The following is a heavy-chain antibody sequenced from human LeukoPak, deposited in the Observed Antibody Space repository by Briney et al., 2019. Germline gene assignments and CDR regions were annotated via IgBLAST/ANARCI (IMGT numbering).Heavy chain of an antibody. CDR1: GFTFDDYG. J-gene: IGHJ4*02. CDR3: ARDSSSGTNFDY. V-gene: IGHV3-20*04. D-gene: IGHD1-26*01. Sequence: PGGSLRLSCAASGFTFDDYGMSWVRQAPGKGLEWVSGINWNGSGAGYADSVKGRFTISRDNAKNSLYLQMNSLRAEDTAVYYCARDSSSGTNFDYWGQGTLVTVSS. CDR2: INWNGSGA.